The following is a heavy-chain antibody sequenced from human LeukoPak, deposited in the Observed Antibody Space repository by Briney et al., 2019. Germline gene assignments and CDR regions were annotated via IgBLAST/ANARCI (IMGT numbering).Heavy chain of an antibody. Sequence: GGSLRLSCAASGFTFSTYWMHWVRQAPGKGLVWVSRINSDGSSTSYADSVKGRFTISRDNAKNTLYLQVNSLRAEDTAVYYCARSGGFNWFDPWGQGTLVTVSS. CDR3: ARSGGFNWFDP. CDR2: INSDGSST. V-gene: IGHV3-74*01. J-gene: IGHJ5*02. CDR1: GFTFSTYW. D-gene: IGHD1-26*01.